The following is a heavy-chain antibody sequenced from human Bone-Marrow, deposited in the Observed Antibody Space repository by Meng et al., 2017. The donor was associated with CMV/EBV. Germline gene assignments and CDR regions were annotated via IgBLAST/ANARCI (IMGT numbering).Heavy chain of an antibody. D-gene: IGHD3-3*01. Sequence: GGSLRLSCAASGFTFSSYWMNWVRQAPGKGLEWVSSISSSSTIYYADSVKGRFTISRDNAKNSLYLQMNSLRAEDTAVYYCTTITIFGVVTPDYWGQGTLVTVSS. CDR1: GFTFSSYW. V-gene: IGHV3-69-1*01. CDR2: ISSSSTI. J-gene: IGHJ4*02. CDR3: TTITIFGVVTPDY.